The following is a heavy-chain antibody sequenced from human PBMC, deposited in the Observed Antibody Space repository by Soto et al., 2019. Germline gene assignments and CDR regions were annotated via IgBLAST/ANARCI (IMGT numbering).Heavy chain of an antibody. CDR3: AREASAVISLDY. CDR1: GYIFTAYS. CDR2: FNPDSGDT. V-gene: IGHV1-2*02. Sequence: ASVKVSCKASGYIFTAYSMHWVRQAPGQGLEWVGWFNPDSGDTIYAQKFQGRVTLTGDTSISTAYMELYSLTSDDTAVYYCAREASAVISLDYWGQGTLVTVSS. D-gene: IGHD6-19*01. J-gene: IGHJ4*02.